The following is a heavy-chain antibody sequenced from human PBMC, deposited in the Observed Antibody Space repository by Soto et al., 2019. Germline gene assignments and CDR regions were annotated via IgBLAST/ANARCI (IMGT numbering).Heavy chain of an antibody. Sequence: GASVKVSCKASGGTFSSYAISWVRQAPGQGLEWMGGTFPMSGKANYAQKFQGRVTISADKSTSTAYMELSSLRSEDTAVYYCATVDISTWIDGMDVWGQGTTVTVS. CDR3: ATVDISTWIDGMDV. CDR1: GGTFSSYA. CDR2: TFPMSGKA. D-gene: IGHD2-2*01. V-gene: IGHV1-69*06. J-gene: IGHJ6*02.